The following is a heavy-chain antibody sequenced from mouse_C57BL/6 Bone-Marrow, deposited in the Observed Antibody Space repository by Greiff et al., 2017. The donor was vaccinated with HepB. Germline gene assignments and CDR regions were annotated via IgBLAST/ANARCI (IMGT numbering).Heavy chain of an antibody. D-gene: IGHD1-1*01. J-gene: IGHJ3*01. CDR2: ISNGGGSP. V-gene: IGHV5-12*01. Sequence: EVQGVESGGGLVQPGGSLKLSCAASGFTFSAFYMYWVRKTPEKRPEWVAYISNGGGSPYYPATVKGRFTISRANAKNTLYLQMSRLKSEDTAMYYCATGERGGSSYDWFAYWGQGTLVTVSA. CDR1: GFTFSAFY. CDR3: ATGERGGSSYDWFAY.